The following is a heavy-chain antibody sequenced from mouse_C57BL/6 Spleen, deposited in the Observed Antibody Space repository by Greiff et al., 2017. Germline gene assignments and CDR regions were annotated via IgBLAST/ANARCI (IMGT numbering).Heavy chain of an antibody. J-gene: IGHJ4*01. V-gene: IGHV3-6*01. CDR2: ISYDGSN. Sequence: VQLQQSGPGLVKPSQSLSLTCSVTGYSITSGYYWHWIRQFPGNKLEWMGYISYDGSNNYNPSLKNRISITRDTSKNQFFLKLNSVTTEDTATYYCAREDAMDYWGQGTSVTVSS. CDR1: GYSITSGYY. CDR3: AREDAMDY.